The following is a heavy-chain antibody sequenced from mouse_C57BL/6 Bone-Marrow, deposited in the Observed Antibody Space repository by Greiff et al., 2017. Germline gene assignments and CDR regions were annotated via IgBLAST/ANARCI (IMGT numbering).Heavy chain of an antibody. CDR1: GYTFTSYD. CDR3: ARGGRRAWFAY. J-gene: IGHJ3*01. V-gene: IGHV1-85*01. Sequence: VQLQQSGPELVKPGASVKLSCKASGYTFTSYDINWVKPRPGQGLGWIGWIYPRDGSTKYNEKFKGKATLTVDTSSSTAYMELHSLTSEDSAVYFCARGGRRAWFAYWGQGTLVTVSA. CDR2: IYPRDGST.